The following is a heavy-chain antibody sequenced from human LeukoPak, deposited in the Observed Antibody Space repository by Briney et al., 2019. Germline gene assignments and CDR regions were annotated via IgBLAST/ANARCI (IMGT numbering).Heavy chain of an antibody. J-gene: IGHJ6*03. V-gene: IGHV1-2*02. CDR3: ARGAAGTKGKYYYYYMDV. D-gene: IGHD6-13*01. CDR1: GYTFTGYY. Sequence: GASVKVSCKASGYTFTGYYMHWVRQAPGQGLEWMGWINPNSGGTNYAQKFQGRVTMTRDTSISTAYMELSRLRSDDTAVYYCARGAAGTKGKYYYYYMDVWGKGTTVTVSS. CDR2: INPNSGGT.